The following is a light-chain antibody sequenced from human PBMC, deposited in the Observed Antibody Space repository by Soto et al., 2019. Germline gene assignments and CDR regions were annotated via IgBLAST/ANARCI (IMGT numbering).Light chain of an antibody. V-gene: IGKV3-11*01. CDR1: QSVSKY. J-gene: IGKJ4*01. Sequence: EIVLTQSPATLSLSPGERATLSCRTSQSVSKYFAWYQQKPGRAPRLLIYDASSRATGIPARFIGSGSGTDSPLTISRLVPEVFAIYFCQQSSSWPLTFGRGTQVEIK. CDR3: QQSSSWPLT. CDR2: DAS.